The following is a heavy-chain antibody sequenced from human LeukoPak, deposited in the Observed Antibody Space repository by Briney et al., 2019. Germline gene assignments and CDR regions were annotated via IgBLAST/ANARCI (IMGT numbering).Heavy chain of an antibody. CDR3: ARERSPYSLFNY. CDR2: IFHSGSA. J-gene: IGHJ4*02. CDR1: GYSISSGYY. Sequence: PSETLSLTCTVSGYSISSGYYWGWIRQPPGKGLEWIGSIFHSGSAYYNPSLQSRVTMSVDTSRSQFSLKLSSVTAADTAVHYCARERSPYSLFNYWGQGTLVTVSS. V-gene: IGHV4-38-2*02. D-gene: IGHD3-16*01.